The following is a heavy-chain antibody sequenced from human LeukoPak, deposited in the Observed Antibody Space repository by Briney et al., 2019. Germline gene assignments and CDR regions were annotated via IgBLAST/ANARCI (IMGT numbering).Heavy chain of an antibody. CDR2: INHSGST. CDR3: ARRVAVPGDFDY. D-gene: IGHD7-27*01. V-gene: IGHV4-34*01. Sequence: SETLSLTCAVYGGSFSGYYWSWIRQPPGKGLEWIGEINHSGSTNYNPSLKSRVTISVDTSKNQFSLKLSSVTAADTAVYYCARRVAVPGDFDYWGQGTLVTVSS. CDR1: GGSFSGYY. J-gene: IGHJ4*02.